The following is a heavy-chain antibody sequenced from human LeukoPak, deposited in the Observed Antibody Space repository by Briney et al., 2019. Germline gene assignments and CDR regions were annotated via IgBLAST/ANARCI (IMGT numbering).Heavy chain of an antibody. CDR2: ISYDGDYK. CDR1: GFTFSTNA. V-gene: IGHV3-30-3*01. D-gene: IGHD3-3*01. CDR3: AVERSGSSPSD. Sequence: PGGSLRLSCAAPGFTFSTNAMHWVRQAPGKGLEWVSVISYDGDYKKYTDSVKGRFTISRDNSKNTLYLQMNSLRAEDTALYYCAVERSGSSPSDWGQGTLVTVSS. J-gene: IGHJ4*02.